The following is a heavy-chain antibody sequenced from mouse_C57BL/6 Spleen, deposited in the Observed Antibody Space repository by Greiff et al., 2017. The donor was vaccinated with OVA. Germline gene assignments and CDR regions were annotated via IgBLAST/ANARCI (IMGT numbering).Heavy chain of an antibody. J-gene: IGHJ2*01. D-gene: IGHD2-10*01. CDR3: ARPPTYYGFDY. V-gene: IGHV1-64*01. CDR2: IHPYRGST. Sequence: QVQLQQPGAELVKPGASVKLSCKASGYTFTSYWMHWVKQRPGQGLEWIGMIHPYRGSTNYNEKFKGKATLTVDKSSSTAYMPLSSLTSEDSAVYYCARPPTYYGFDYWGQGTTLTVSS. CDR1: GYTFTSYW.